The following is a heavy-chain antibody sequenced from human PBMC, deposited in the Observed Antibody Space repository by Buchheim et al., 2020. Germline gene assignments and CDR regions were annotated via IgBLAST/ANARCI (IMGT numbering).Heavy chain of an antibody. CDR1: GGTFSSYA. CDR3: ASRHYYDSSGYGGGLYFDY. V-gene: IGHV1-69*01. CDR2: IIPIFGTA. D-gene: IGHD3-22*01. J-gene: IGHJ4*02. Sequence: QVQLVQSGAEVKKPGSSVKVSCKASGGTFSSYAISWVRQAPGQGLEWMGGIIPIFGTANYAQKFQGIVTITADESPSTAYLELSSLRSEDTAVYYCASRHYYDSSGYGGGLYFDYWGQGTL.